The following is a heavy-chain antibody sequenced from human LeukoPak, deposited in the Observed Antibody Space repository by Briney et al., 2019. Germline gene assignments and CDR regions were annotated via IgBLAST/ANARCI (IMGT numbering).Heavy chain of an antibody. CDR1: GFSFPYG. D-gene: IGHD3-22*01. CDR3: AKDRITMIVVVLGGGYFDY. CDR2: ITNSGENT. V-gene: IGHV3-23*01. J-gene: IGHJ4*02. Sequence: GGSLRLSCEASGFSFPYGMSWVRQAPGKGLEWVSGITNSGENTYYADSVKGRFTISRDNSKNTLYLQMNSLRAEDTAVYYCAKDRITMIVVVLGGGYFDYWGQGTLVTVSS.